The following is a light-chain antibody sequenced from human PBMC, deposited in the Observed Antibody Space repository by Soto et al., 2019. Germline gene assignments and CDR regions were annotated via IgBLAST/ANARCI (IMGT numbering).Light chain of an antibody. Sequence: QSALTQPASVSGSPGQSITISCTGTSSDVGGYNYVSWYQQHPGKAPKLMIYEVSNRPSGVSNGFSGSKSGNTASLTISGLQAEDEADYYCSSYTSSSTLGYVFGTGTKVTVL. CDR3: SSYTSSSTLGYV. J-gene: IGLJ1*01. CDR1: SSDVGGYNY. V-gene: IGLV2-14*01. CDR2: EVS.